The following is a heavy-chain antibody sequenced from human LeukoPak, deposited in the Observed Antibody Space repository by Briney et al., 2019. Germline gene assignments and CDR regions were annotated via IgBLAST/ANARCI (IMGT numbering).Heavy chain of an antibody. J-gene: IGHJ4*02. CDR1: GGSISSSSYY. V-gene: IGHV4-39*01. CDR2: IYYSGST. CDR3: ATHLRSSGSYSDY. D-gene: IGHD1-26*01. Sequence: PSETLSLTCTVSGGSISSSSYYWGWLRQSPGKGLEWIGSIYYSGSTYYNPSLKSRVIISVDTSKNQFSLKLSSVTAADTAVYYCATHLRSSGSYSDYWGQGTLVTVSS.